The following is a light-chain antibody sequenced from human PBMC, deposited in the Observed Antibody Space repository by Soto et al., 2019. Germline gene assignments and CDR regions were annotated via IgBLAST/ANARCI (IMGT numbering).Light chain of an antibody. J-gene: IGKJ3*01. CDR3: QQYNKWPLFT. V-gene: IGKV3-15*01. CDR2: GAS. CDR1: QTVGTN. Sequence: EVVLTQSPATLSVSPGERATLSCRASQTVGTNLAWYQQRPGQAPRLLIYGASTRATGIPARFSGSGSGSEFTLTISSLQSDAFAVYYCQQYNKWPLFTFGPGTRVDNK.